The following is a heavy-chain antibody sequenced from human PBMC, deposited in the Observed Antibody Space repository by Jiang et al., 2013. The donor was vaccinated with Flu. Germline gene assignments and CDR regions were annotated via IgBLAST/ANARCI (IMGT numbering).Heavy chain of an antibody. V-gene: IGHV4-59*08. D-gene: IGHD5-18*01. CDR3: ARRGYRYGNTYYYYGMDV. Sequence: GPGLVKPSETLSLTCSVSGGSISSYYWNWIRQPPGKGLEWVGYIYDSGATNYNPSLKSRVTISVDKSKNQFSLKLSSVTAADTAVYYCARRGYRYGNTYYYYGMDVWGKGPRSPSPQ. J-gene: IGHJ6*04. CDR2: IYDSGAT. CDR1: GGSISSYY.